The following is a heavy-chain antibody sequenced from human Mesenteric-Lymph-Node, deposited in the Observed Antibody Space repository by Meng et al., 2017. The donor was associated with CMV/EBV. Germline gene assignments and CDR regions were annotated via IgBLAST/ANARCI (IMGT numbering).Heavy chain of an antibody. D-gene: IGHD3-10*01. V-gene: IGHV3-23*01. CDR2: ISGSGGST. CDR3: ARDGGDYYADY. Sequence: GESLKISCAASGFTFSSYAMSWVRQAPGKGLEWVSAISGSGGSTYYAGSVKGRFTISRDNAKNSLYLQMNSLRAEDTAVYYCARDGGDYYADYWGQGTLVTVSS. CDR1: GFTFSSYA. J-gene: IGHJ4*02.